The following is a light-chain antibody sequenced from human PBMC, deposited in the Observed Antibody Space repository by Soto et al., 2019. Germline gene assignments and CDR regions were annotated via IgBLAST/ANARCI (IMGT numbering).Light chain of an antibody. CDR1: QSIDSD. J-gene: IGKJ1*01. CDR3: QQYSHWRT. CDR2: GAS. V-gene: IGKV3-15*01. Sequence: EIMMTQSPANVSVFPGERATLSCRASQSIDSDLAWYQQKPGHVPRLLIYGASTSATGVPARFSGSGSGTEFTLTIICLQSDDFAVYYWQQYSHWRTFGPGTKVEIK.